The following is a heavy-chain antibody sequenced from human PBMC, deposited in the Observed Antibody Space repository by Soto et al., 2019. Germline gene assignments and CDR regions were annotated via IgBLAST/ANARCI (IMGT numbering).Heavy chain of an antibody. V-gene: IGHV3-33*01. CDR2: IWYDGSNK. CDR3: ARIMTTVTTEDAFDI. Sequence: QVQLVESGGGVVQPGRSLRLSCAASGFTFSSYGMHWVRQAPGKGLEWVAVIWYDGSNKYYADSVKGRFTISRDNSKNTLYLQMNSLRAEDTAVYYCARIMTTVTTEDAFDIWDQGTMVTVSS. J-gene: IGHJ3*02. D-gene: IGHD4-17*01. CDR1: GFTFSSYG.